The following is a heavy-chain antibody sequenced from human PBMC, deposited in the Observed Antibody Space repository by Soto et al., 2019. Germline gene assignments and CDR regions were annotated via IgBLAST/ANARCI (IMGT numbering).Heavy chain of an antibody. V-gene: IGHV4-39*01. CDR3: ARLSNRVTIFGVVPDY. Sequence: SETLSLTCTVSGGSISSSSYYWGWIRQPPGKGLEWIGSIYYSGSTYYNPSLKSRVTISVDTSKNQFSLKLSSVTAADTAVYYCARLSNRVTIFGVVPDYWGQGTLVTVSS. D-gene: IGHD3-3*01. CDR2: IYYSGST. J-gene: IGHJ4*02. CDR1: GGSISSSSYY.